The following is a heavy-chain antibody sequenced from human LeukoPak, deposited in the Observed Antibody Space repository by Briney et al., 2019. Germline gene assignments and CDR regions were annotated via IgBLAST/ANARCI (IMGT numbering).Heavy chain of an antibody. Sequence: GGSLRLSCVASGFTFSSYSMNRVRQAPGKGLEWVSSISSSSSYIYYADSVKGRFTISRDNAKNSLYLQMNSLRAEDTAVYYCAKSQLIGSYHPPGYWGQGTLVTVSS. V-gene: IGHV3-21*01. CDR1: GFTFSSYS. D-gene: IGHD1-26*01. CDR2: ISSSSSYI. CDR3: AKSQLIGSYHPPGY. J-gene: IGHJ4*02.